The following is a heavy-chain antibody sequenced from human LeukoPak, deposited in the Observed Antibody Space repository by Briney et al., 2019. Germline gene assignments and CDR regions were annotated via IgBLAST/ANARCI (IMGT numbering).Heavy chain of an antibody. J-gene: IGHJ4*02. Sequence: GGSLRLSCAASGFTFSSYAMSWVRQAPGKGLEWVSAISGSGGSTYYADSVKGRFTISRDNSKNTLYLQMNSLRAEDTAVYYRAKGGYYDSSGYYGYWGQGTLVTVSS. V-gene: IGHV3-23*01. CDR3: AKGGYYDSSGYYGY. CDR1: GFTFSSYA. CDR2: ISGSGGST. D-gene: IGHD3-22*01.